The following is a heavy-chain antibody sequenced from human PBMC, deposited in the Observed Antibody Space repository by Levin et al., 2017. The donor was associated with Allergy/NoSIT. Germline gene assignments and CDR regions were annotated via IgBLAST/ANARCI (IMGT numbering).Heavy chain of an antibody. CDR3: TTEMVIAARRFDY. CDR2: IKSKTDGGTT. V-gene: IGHV3-15*01. D-gene: IGHD6-6*01. Sequence: GESLKISCAASGFTFSNAWMSWVRQAPGKGLEWVGRIKSKTDGGTTDYAAPVKGRFTISRDDSKNTLYLQMNSLKTEDTAVYYCTTEMVIAARRFDYWGQGTLVTVSS. CDR1: GFTFSNAW. J-gene: IGHJ4*02.